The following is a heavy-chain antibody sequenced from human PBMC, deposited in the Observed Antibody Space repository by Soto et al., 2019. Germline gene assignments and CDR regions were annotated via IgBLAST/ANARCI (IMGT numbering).Heavy chain of an antibody. CDR3: ARGGFSGSGSYIQGDY. J-gene: IGHJ4*02. CDR2: IKSDGSSI. CDR1: GFTFSNYW. V-gene: IGHV3-74*01. D-gene: IGHD3-10*01. Sequence: EVQLVESGGGLVQPGGSLRLSCAASGFTFSNYWMHWVRQAPGKGLVWVSRIKSDGSSISYADSVKGRFTISRDNARNKRYLQMNSLRAEDTAVYYCARGGFSGSGSYIQGDYWGQGTLVSVSS.